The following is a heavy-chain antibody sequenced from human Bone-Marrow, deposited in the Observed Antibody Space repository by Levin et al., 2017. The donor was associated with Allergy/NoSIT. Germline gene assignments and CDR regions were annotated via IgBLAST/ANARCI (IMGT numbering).Heavy chain of an antibody. CDR2: ISVSGDDT. Sequence: GESLKISCAASSFTFSTFAMTWVRQAPGKGLEWVSAISVSGDDTYYTDSVKGRFTISRDNSKNTLYLQMNSLRAEDTALYYCARVTRGYGDYIDWGQGTLVTVSS. D-gene: IGHD5-12*01. J-gene: IGHJ4*02. CDR1: SFTFSTFA. V-gene: IGHV3-23*01. CDR3: ARVTRGYGDYID.